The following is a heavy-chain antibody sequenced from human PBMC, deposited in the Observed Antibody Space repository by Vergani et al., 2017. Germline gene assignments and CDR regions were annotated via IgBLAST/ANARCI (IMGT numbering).Heavy chain of an antibody. Sequence: QVQLVESGGGVVQPGRSLRLSCAASGFTFSSYAMHWVRQAPGKGLEWVAVISYDGSNKYYADSVKGRFTISRDNSKNTLYLQMNSLRAEDTAVYYCARDSPFDWIAFDIWGQGTMVTVSS. J-gene: IGHJ3*02. D-gene: IGHD3-9*01. CDR2: ISYDGSNK. V-gene: IGHV3-30*04. CDR1: GFTFSSYA. CDR3: ARDSPFDWIAFDI.